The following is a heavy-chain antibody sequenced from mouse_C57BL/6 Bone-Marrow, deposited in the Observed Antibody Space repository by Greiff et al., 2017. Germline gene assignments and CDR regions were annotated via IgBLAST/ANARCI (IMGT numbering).Heavy chain of an antibody. J-gene: IGHJ3*01. CDR1: GYTFTDYY. CDR2: INPNNGGT. D-gene: IGHD2-10*02. CDR3: ARGYGNLFAY. V-gene: IGHV1-26*01. Sequence: VQLQQSGPELVKPGASVKISCKASGYTFTDYYMNWVKQSHGKSLEWIGDINPNNGGTSYNQKFKGKATLTVDKSSSTAYMELRSLTSEDSAVYYCARGYGNLFAYWGQGTLVTVSA.